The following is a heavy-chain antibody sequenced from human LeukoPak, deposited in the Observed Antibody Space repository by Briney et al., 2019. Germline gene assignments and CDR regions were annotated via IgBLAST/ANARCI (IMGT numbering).Heavy chain of an antibody. V-gene: IGHV4-61*02. Sequence: PSETLSLTCTVFGDSISSGDYYWSWIRQPAGKGLEWIGRISSSGSTNYNPSLKSRVTISVDTSKNQFSLKLSSVTAADTAVYYCARAVGSSGSFPFHFWGQGTLLTVSS. CDR3: ARAVGSSGSFPFHF. J-gene: IGHJ4*02. D-gene: IGHD1-26*01. CDR2: ISSSGST. CDR1: GDSISSGDYY.